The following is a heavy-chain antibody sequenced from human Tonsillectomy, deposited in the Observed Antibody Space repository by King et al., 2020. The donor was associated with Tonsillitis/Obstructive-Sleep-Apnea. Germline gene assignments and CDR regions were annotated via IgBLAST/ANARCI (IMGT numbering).Heavy chain of an antibody. V-gene: IGHV4-59*01. Sequence: VQLQESGPGLVKPSETLSLTCTVSGGSISSYYWSWIRQPPGKGLEWIGYIYNSGSTKYNPSLKRRVTISVDTSTNQFSLKLSAVTAADTAVYYCARDSTSAVGEDGNWFDPWGQGTLVTVSS. CDR1: GGSISSYY. D-gene: IGHD3-10*01. J-gene: IGHJ5*02. CDR3: ARDSTSAVGEDGNWFDP. CDR2: IYNSGST.